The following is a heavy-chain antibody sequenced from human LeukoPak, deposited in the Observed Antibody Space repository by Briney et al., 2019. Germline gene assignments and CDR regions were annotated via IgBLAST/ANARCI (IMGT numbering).Heavy chain of an antibody. CDR2: IYYSGST. V-gene: IGHV4-59*01. CDR1: GGSISSYY. D-gene: IGHD3-10*01. CDR3: ASVYYGSGNAFDI. J-gene: IGHJ3*02. Sequence: PSETLSLTCTVSGGSISSYYWSWIRQPPGKGLEWIGYIYYSGSTNYNPSLKSRVTISVDTSKNQFSLKLSSVTAADTAVYYCASVYYGSGNAFDIWGQGTMVTVSS.